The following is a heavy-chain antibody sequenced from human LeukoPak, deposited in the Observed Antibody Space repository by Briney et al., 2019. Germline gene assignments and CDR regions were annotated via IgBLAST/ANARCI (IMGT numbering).Heavy chain of an antibody. CDR3: ARKMDSSGYFS. Sequence: SDTPSLTCAVSDYSINSNNWWVWIRQPPGKGLEWIGYIYHSGSTSYNPSLKSRVSMSLDTTKNQFSLKLSSVTAVDTAVYYCARKMDSSGYFSWGQGILVTVSS. V-gene: IGHV4-28*01. J-gene: IGHJ4*02. CDR1: DYSINSNNW. D-gene: IGHD3-22*01. CDR2: IYHSGST.